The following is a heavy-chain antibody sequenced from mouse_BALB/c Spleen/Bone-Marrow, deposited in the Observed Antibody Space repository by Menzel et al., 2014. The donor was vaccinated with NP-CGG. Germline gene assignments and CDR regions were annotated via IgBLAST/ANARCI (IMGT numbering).Heavy chain of an antibody. J-gene: IGHJ2*01. V-gene: IGHV7-3*02. D-gene: IGHD2-1*01. CDR3: ARDYLYYFDY. CDR1: GFTFTDHY. CDR2: IRNKANGYTT. Sequence: EVKVVDSGGGLVQPGGFLRLSCATSGFTFTDHYMSWARQPPGKALEWLGFIRNKANGYTTEYSASVKGRFTISRDNSQSIVYLQMNTLRAEDSATYYCARDYLYYFDYWGQGTTLTVSS.